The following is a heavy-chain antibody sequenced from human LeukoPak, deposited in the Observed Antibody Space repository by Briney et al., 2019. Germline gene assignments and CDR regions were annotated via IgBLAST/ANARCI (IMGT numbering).Heavy chain of an antibody. CDR2: IGYDGSNK. CDR3: AKDGYNYYVDY. CDR1: GFTFSSYG. D-gene: IGHD5-24*01. J-gene: IGHJ4*02. Sequence: GGSLRLSCVASGFTFSSYGVHWVRQAPGKGLEWVAFIGYDGSNKYYRDSVKGRFTISRDNSKNTLYLQMNSLRAEDTAVYYCAKDGYNYYVDYWGQGTLVTVSS. V-gene: IGHV3-30*02.